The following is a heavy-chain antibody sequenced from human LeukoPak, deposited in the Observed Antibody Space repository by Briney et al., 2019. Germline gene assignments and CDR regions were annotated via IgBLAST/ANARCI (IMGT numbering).Heavy chain of an antibody. D-gene: IGHD2-2*01. Sequence: PSETLSLTCTVSGGSISSYYWSWIRQPAGEGLEWIGRIYSSGSTNYNPSLKSRVTISVDTSKNQFSLKLSSVTAADTAVYYCASLRVVPAAMLFDYWGQGTLVTVSS. CDR1: GGSISSYY. CDR3: ASLRVVPAAMLFDY. J-gene: IGHJ4*02. V-gene: IGHV4-4*07. CDR2: IYSSGST.